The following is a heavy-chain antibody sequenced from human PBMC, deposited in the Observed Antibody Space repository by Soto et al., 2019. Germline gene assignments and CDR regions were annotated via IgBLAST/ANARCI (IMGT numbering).Heavy chain of an antibody. CDR2: IYYSGST. D-gene: IGHD3-22*01. J-gene: IGHJ6*02. Sequence: QVQLQESGPGLVKPSQTLSLTCTVSGGSISSGGYYWSWIRQHPGKGLEWIGYIYYSGSTYYNPSLKSRVTISVDTSKNQFSLKLSSVTAADTAVSYCARDAVVVTTEGYYYYGMDVWGQGTTVTVSS. V-gene: IGHV4-31*03. CDR1: GGSISSGGYY. CDR3: ARDAVVVTTEGYYYYGMDV.